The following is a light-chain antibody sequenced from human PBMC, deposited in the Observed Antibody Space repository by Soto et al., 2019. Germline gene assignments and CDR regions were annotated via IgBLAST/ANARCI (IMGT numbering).Light chain of an antibody. V-gene: IGKV1-5*03. CDR2: KAS. CDR3: QHYNSYSPT. J-gene: IGKJ1*01. CDR1: QTISSW. Sequence: DIQMTQSPSTLSGSVGDRVIITCRASQTISSWLAWYQQKPGKAPKLLIYKASTLKSGVPSRFSGSGSGTEFTLTISSLQPDDFATYYCQHYNSYSPTFGQGTKVDIK.